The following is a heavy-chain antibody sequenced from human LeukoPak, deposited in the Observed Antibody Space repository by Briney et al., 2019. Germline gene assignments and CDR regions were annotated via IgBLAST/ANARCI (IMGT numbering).Heavy chain of an antibody. Sequence: GGSLRVSCAASGSTFSSYEMNWVRQAPGKGLEWVSYISSSGSTIYYADSVKGRFTISRDNAKNSLYLQMNSLRAEDTAVYYCASQDYRYYFDYWGQGTLVTVSS. CDR1: GSTFSSYE. D-gene: IGHD4/OR15-4a*01. V-gene: IGHV3-48*03. CDR3: ASQDYRYYFDY. CDR2: ISSSGSTI. J-gene: IGHJ4*02.